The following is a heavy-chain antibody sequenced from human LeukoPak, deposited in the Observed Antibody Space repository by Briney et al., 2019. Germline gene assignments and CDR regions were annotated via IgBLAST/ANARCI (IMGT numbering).Heavy chain of an antibody. CDR1: GYTFTGYY. CDR3: ARKKDYTYYFDY. CDR2: INPNSGGT. Sequence: ASVKVSCKASGYTFTGYYMHWVRQAPGQGLEWMGWINPNSGGTNYAQKFQGRVTMTRDTSISTAYMELSRLRSDDTAVYYCARKKDYTYYFDYWGQGTLVTVSS. J-gene: IGHJ4*02. D-gene: IGHD3-3*01. V-gene: IGHV1-2*02.